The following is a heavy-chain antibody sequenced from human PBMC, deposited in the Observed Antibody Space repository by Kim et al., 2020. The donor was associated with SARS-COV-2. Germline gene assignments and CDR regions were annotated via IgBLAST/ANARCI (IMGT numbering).Heavy chain of an antibody. V-gene: IGHV3-9*01. CDR3: AKSSGAAAGTVGDLDY. CDR1: GFTFDDYA. D-gene: IGHD6-13*01. Sequence: GGSLRLSCAASGFTFDDYAMHWVRQAPGKGLEWVSGISWNSGSIGYADSVKGRSTISRDNAKNSLYLQMNSLRAEDTALYYCAKSSGAAAGTVGDLDYWGQGTLVTVSS. CDR2: ISWNSGSI. J-gene: IGHJ4*02.